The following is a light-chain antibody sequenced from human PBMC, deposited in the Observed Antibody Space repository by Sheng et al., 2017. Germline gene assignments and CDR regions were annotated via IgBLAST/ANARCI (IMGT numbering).Light chain of an antibody. CDR1: QSISNW. J-gene: IGKJ1*01. CDR2: KAS. CDR3: QQYRRT. Sequence: DIQMTQSPSTLSASVGDRVTITCRASQSISNWLAWFQQKPGKAPNLLIYKASSLESGVPSRFSGSGSGTEFTLTISSLQPDDFATYYCQQYRRTFGQGTKVEIK. V-gene: IGKV1-5*03.